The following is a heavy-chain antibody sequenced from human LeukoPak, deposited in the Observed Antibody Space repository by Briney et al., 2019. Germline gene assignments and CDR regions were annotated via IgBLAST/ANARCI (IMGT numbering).Heavy chain of an antibody. Sequence: GASVKVSCKASGGTFSSYAISWVRQAPGQGLEWMGRSIPILGIANYAQKFQGRVTITADKSTSTAYMELSSLRSEDTAVYYCASSLGVGATVFYFDCWGQGTLVTVSS. D-gene: IGHD1-26*01. CDR3: ASSLGVGATVFYFDC. CDR1: GGTFSSYA. V-gene: IGHV1-69*04. J-gene: IGHJ4*02. CDR2: SIPILGIA.